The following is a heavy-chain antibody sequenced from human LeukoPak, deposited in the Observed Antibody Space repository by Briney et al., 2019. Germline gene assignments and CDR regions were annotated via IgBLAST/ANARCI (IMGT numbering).Heavy chain of an antibody. CDR1: VGSLSIDY. V-gene: IGHV4-59*01. J-gene: IGHJ4*02. D-gene: IGHD3-22*01. Sequence: SETLSLTCTVSVGSLSIDYWSWIRQPPGKGLEWVGDIYYSGFTNYNPSLQSRVTISVDTAKNQFSLKLSSVTAADTGLYYCARVGNDYDSSGLWDPFDSWGQGTLVTVPS. CDR3: ARVGNDYDSSGLWDPFDS. CDR2: IYYSGFT.